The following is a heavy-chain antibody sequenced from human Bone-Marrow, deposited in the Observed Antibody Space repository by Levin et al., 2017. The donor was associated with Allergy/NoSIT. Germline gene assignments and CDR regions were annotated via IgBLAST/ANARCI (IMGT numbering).Heavy chain of an antibody. J-gene: IGHJ4*02. CDR2: INPNSGGT. D-gene: IGHD6-19*01. V-gene: IGHV1-2*02. Sequence: GESLKISCKASGYTFTGYYMHWVRQAPGQGLEWMGWINPNSGGTNYAQKFQGRVTMTRDTSISTAYMELSRLRSDDTAVYYCARRWSYSSAPAALLGYWGQGTLVTVSS. CDR1: GYTFTGYY. CDR3: ARRWSYSSAPAALLGY.